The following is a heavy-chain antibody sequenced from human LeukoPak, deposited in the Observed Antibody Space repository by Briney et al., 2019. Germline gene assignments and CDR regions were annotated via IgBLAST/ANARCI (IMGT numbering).Heavy chain of an antibody. Sequence: GGPLRLSCAASGLTLSDYAMNWVRQAPGKGLEWVSAISGSGSRTYYSDSLMGRFSISRDNSKNTLYLQINNLRAEDTAVYFCAKSYSNGGFYYYDMDVWGQGTTVTVSS. CDR2: ISGSGSRT. CDR1: GLTLSDYA. D-gene: IGHD6-19*01. J-gene: IGHJ6*02. V-gene: IGHV3-23*01. CDR3: AKSYSNGGFYYYDMDV.